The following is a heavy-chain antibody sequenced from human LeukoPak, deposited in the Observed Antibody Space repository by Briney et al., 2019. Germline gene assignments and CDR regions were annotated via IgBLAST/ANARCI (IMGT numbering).Heavy chain of an antibody. D-gene: IGHD3-22*01. CDR1: GFTVSSNY. V-gene: IGHV3-66*02. CDR3: ARVAYYYDSSGYYDAFDI. J-gene: IGHJ3*02. Sequence: GGPLRLSCAASGFTVSSNYMSWVRQAPGKGLEWVSVIYSGGSTYYADSVKGRFTISRDNSKNTLYLQMNSLRAEDTAVYYCARVAYYYDSSGYYDAFDIWGQGTMVTVSS. CDR2: IYSGGST.